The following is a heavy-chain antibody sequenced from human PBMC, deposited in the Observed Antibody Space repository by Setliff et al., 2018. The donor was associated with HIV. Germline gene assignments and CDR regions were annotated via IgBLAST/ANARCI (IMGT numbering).Heavy chain of an antibody. CDR2: LYPGDSDT. Sequence: GESLKISCRYYGYSFTSHWIGWVRQMPGKGLQWMGILYPGDSDTKYSPSSQGQVTISADRSISTVYLQWNSLKASDTAMYYCARQASWGYYFDYWGQGTLVTVSS. D-gene: IGHD7-27*01. J-gene: IGHJ4*02. CDR3: ARQASWGYYFDY. CDR1: GYSFTSHW. V-gene: IGHV5-51*01.